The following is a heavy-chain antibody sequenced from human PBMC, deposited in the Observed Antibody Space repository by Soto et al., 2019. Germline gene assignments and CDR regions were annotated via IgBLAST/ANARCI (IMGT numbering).Heavy chain of an antibody. V-gene: IGHV4-61*01. Sequence: SETLSLTCTVSGVSVSSGSFYWAWIRQPPGKGLEWIGFISYSGTTNYNPSLKSRVTISVDTSRSQISLMASSLTAADTALYYCARGATVTQYDYWGQGTLVTVSS. D-gene: IGHD4-17*01. CDR1: GVSVSSGSFY. J-gene: IGHJ4*02. CDR3: ARGATVTQYDY. CDR2: ISYSGTT.